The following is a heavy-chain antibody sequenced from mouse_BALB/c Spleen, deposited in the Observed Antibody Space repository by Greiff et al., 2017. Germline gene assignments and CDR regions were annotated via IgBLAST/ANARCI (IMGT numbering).Heavy chain of an antibody. CDR2: INPSNGRT. D-gene: IGHD3-1*01. CDR3: ARGGGSGWDAMDY. CDR1: GYTFTSYW. Sequence: VQLQQPGAELVKPGASVKLSCKASGYTFTSYWMHWVKQRPGQGLEWIGEINPSNGRTTYNEKFKSKATLTVDKSSSTAYMQLSSLTSKASAVSSCARGGGSGWDAMDYWGQGTSVTVSS. J-gene: IGHJ4*01. V-gene: IGHV1S81*02.